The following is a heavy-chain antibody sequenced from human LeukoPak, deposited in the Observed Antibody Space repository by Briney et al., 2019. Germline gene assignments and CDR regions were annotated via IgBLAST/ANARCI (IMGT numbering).Heavy chain of an antibody. J-gene: IGHJ4*02. CDR1: GCNFSSYG. V-gene: IGHV3-33*01. CDR3: ARVATSSLDY. D-gene: IGHD2-2*01. CDR2: ILYDRSKN. Sequence: PGRALRLTCGAAGCNFSSYGWHWVGRDPGRELQWVELILYDRSKNYYGDSVKGRFNISRDNVQKTLHLQMTSLRAEDTAVYYCARVATSSLDYWGQGTLVTVSS.